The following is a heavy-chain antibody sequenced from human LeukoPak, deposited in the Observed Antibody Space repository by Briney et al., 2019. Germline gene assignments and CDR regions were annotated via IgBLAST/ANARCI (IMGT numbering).Heavy chain of an antibody. V-gene: IGHV3-21*01. CDR1: GFTFNSYT. CDR2: ISNGNHDI. CDR3: ARDYGGSSPFDY. Sequence: GGSLRLSCAASGFTFNSYTMNWVRQAPGKGLEWVSSISNGNHDINYADSVKGRFTVSRDNARNSLSLQMNSLRAEDTAVYYCARDYGGSSPFDYWGQGTLVTVSS. J-gene: IGHJ4*02. D-gene: IGHD4-23*01.